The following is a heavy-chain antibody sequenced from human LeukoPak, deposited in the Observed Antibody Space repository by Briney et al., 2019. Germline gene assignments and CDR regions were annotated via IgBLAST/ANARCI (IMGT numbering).Heavy chain of an antibody. CDR3: AKDRHGDYASDY. D-gene: IGHD4-17*01. CDR1: GFIFGSYG. V-gene: IGHV3-30*02. J-gene: IGHJ4*02. CDR2: TPYHGVSR. Sequence: GGSLRLSCAASGFIFGSYGMHWVRQAQDKGLEWVAFTPYHGVSRYYAESVKGRFTISRDNSKNTLYLQMNSLKIEDTAVYHCAKDRHGDYASDYWGQGTLVIVSS.